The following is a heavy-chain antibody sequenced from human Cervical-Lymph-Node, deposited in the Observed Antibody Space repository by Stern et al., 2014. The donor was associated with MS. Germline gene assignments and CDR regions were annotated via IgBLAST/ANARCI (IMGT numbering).Heavy chain of an antibody. D-gene: IGHD3-10*01. Sequence: EVQLVESGGGLVQPGGSLRLSCVASGFTFRNFWMRWVRQGQGKGLVRVQSIDRDGTHITHAPSEKGRFTISRDNAKNTLYLQMNSLRVEDTAVYYCTKDPYGPEDYWGQGTSVTVSS. J-gene: IGHJ4*02. CDR1: GFTFRNFW. V-gene: IGHV3-74*02. CDR3: TKDPYGPEDY. CDR2: IDRDGTHI.